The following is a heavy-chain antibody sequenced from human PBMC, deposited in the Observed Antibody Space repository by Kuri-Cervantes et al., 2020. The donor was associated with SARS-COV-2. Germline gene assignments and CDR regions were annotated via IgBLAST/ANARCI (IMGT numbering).Heavy chain of an antibody. J-gene: IGHJ6*03. CDR3: ARGVGSSGWYPLGGYYYYYMDV. D-gene: IGHD6-19*01. CDR1: GYTFSSYA. CDR2: IIPIFGTA. V-gene: IGHV1-69*13. Sequence: SVKVSCKDSGYTFSSYAISWVRQAPGQGLEWMGGIIPIFGTANYAQKFQGRVTITADESTSTAYMELSSLRSEDTAVYYCARGVGSSGWYPLGGYYYYYMDVWGKGTTVTVSS.